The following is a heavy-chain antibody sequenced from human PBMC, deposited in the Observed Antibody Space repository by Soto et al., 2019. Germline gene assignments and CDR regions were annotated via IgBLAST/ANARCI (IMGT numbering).Heavy chain of an antibody. V-gene: IGHV1-69*13. Sequence: SVKVSCKASGGTFSSYAISWVRQAPGQGLEWMGGIIPIFGTANYAQKFQGRVTITADESTSTAYMELSSLRSEDTAVYYCARDQKLERIGGYYYYGMDVWGQGTTVTVSS. CDR3: ARDQKLERIGGYYYYGMDV. J-gene: IGHJ6*02. D-gene: IGHD1-1*01. CDR1: GGTFSSYA. CDR2: IIPIFGTA.